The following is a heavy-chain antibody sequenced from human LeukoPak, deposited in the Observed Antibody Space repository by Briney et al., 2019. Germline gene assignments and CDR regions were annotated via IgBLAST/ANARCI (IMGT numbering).Heavy chain of an antibody. CDR3: ARRDTSDWSKGGFDY. CDR1: GYIFTNYT. Sequence: ASVKVSCKASGYIFTNYTNHWVRLAPGQRLEWMGWVNAGNGNTKYSQKFQGRVTITRDTSTSTAYMELSNLRSEDTAVYYCARRDTSDWSKGGFDYWGQGTLVTVSS. CDR2: VNAGNGNT. D-gene: IGHD6-19*01. J-gene: IGHJ4*02. V-gene: IGHV1-3*01.